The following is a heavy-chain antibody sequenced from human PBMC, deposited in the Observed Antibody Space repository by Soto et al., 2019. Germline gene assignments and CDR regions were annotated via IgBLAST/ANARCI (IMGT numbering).Heavy chain of an antibody. CDR3: VRARRYYDLGRGRGYFDL. J-gene: IGHJ2*01. D-gene: IGHD3-22*01. CDR1: GVSVSSGYYH. V-gene: IGHV4-61*01. Sequence: QVQLQESGPGLVKPSETLSLTCTVSGVSVSSGYYHCVCIRQPPGKGLEWIGYIYSTGATTDYNHYLGIGATVSLDASKNQFSLTINSVRAADTAVYYCVRARRYYDLGRGRGYFDLWGSGTLVIVSS. CDR2: IYSTGATT.